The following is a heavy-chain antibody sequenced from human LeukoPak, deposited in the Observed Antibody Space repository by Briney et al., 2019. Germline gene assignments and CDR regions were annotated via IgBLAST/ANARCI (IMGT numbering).Heavy chain of an antibody. CDR2: IRYDGSNK. CDR1: GFTFSSYG. CDR3: AKAELRYFDWLSDPFDY. D-gene: IGHD3-9*01. J-gene: IGHJ4*02. Sequence: PAGGSLRLSCAASGFTFSSYGMHWVRRAPGKGLEWVAFIRYDGSNKYYADSVKGRFTISRDNSKNTLYLQMNSLRAEDTAVYYCAKAELRYFDWLSDPFDYWGQGTLVTVSS. V-gene: IGHV3-30*02.